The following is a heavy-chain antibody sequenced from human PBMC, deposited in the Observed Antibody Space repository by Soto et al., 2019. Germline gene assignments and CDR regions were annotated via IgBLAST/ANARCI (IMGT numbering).Heavy chain of an antibody. CDR1: RFTFSSYA. V-gene: IGHV3-30-3*01. Sequence: SLRLSFAASRFTFSSYAIHWVLQTPGKGLEWVAVISYDGSNKYYADSVKGRFTISRDNSKNTLYLQMNSLRAEDTAVYYCARDGVYGDYYFDYWGQGTLVTVSS. D-gene: IGHD4-17*01. CDR2: ISYDGSNK. CDR3: ARDGVYGDYYFDY. J-gene: IGHJ4*02.